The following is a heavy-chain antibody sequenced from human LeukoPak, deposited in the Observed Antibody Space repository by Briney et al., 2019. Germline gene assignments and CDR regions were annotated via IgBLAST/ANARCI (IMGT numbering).Heavy chain of an antibody. J-gene: IGHJ5*02. Sequence: PSETLSLTCTVSGGSISSSSYYWGWIRQPPGKGLEWIGEINHSGSANYNPSLKSRVTISVDTSKNQFSLKLSSVTAADTAVYYCARRGRYCSGGSCYNFWVTGNWFDPWGQGTLVTVSS. CDR3: ARRGRYCSGGSCYNFWVTGNWFDP. CDR1: GGSISSSSYY. V-gene: IGHV4-39*07. D-gene: IGHD2-15*01. CDR2: INHSGSA.